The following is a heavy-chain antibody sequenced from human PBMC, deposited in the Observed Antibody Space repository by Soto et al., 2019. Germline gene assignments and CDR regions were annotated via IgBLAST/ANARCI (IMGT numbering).Heavy chain of an antibody. J-gene: IGHJ4*02. CDR2: IYGDDNT. Sequence: EVQLVESGGGLVQPGGSLRLSCAASGLTVSSTYVTWVRQAPGKGLEWVSVIYGDDNTQYADSVKGRFTISRDISKNTCYLKINSLRAADTAVYYCARVCRAHNPCYFDSWGQGTLVTVSS. CDR1: GLTVSSTY. CDR3: ARVCRAHNPCYFDS. V-gene: IGHV3-53*01. D-gene: IGHD3-10*02.